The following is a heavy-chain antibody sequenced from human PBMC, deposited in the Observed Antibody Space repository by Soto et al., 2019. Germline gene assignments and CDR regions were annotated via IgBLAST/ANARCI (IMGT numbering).Heavy chain of an antibody. J-gene: IGHJ6*03. Sequence: GGSLRLSCAASGFTFSSYAMSWFRQAPGKGLEWVSAISGSGGSTYYADSVKGRFTISRDNSKNTLYLQMNSLRAEDTAVYYCAKGARLVPQYYYYYMDVWGKGTTVTVSS. V-gene: IGHV3-23*01. CDR1: GFTFSSYA. CDR3: AKGARLVPQYYYYYMDV. CDR2: ISGSGGST.